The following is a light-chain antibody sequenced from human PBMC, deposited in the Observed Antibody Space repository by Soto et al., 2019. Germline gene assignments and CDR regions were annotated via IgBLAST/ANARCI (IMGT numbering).Light chain of an antibody. CDR1: QSVSSSY. J-gene: IGKJ4*01. Sequence: EIVLTQSPGTLSLSPGERATLSCGASQSVSSSYLAWYKQKPAQAPRLLSYGASSRATAIPARFSGSGSGTDFTLTISRREPEDFAVYYCQQYGSPLTFGGGTKVEIK. CDR3: QQYGSPLT. V-gene: IGKV3-20*01. CDR2: GAS.